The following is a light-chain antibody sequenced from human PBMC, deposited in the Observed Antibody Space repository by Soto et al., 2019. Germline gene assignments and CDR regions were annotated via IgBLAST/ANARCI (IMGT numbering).Light chain of an antibody. CDR3: AAWDDSLNVVL. CDR2: FDD. Sequence: QSVLTQPPSVSEAPRQRVSISCSGNTSNVGNSAVNWYQQLPGKTPKLLIYFDDLVPSGVSDRFSGSKSGTSASLAISGLQSDDEADYYCAAWDDSLNVVLFGGGTKVTVL. J-gene: IGLJ2*01. V-gene: IGLV1-36*01. CDR1: TSNVGNSA.